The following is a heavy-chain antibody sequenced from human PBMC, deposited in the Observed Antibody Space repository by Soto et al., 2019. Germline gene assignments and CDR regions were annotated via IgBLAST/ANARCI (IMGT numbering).Heavy chain of an antibody. V-gene: IGHV1-69*02. CDR1: GGTFSRYT. D-gene: IGHD2-15*01. J-gene: IGHJ6*02. CDR2: IIPILDIP. Sequence: QVQLVQSGAEVKKPGSSVKVSCKASGGTFSRYTISWVRQAPGQGLEWMGRIIPILDIPNYAQNFQGRVKITAGKSPSPAYMELSSLRSDDTAVFYCASHFTGVLVLGASPPGGDNYGWDVWGQGTTVTVSS. CDR3: ASHFTGVLVLGASPPGGDNYGWDV.